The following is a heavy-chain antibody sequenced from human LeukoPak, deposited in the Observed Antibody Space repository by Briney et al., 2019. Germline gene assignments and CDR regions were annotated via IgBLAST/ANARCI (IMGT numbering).Heavy chain of an antibody. D-gene: IGHD2-2*01. J-gene: IGHJ6*03. V-gene: IGHV1-58*02. CDR2: IVVGSGNT. Sequence: SVKVSCKASGFTFTSSAMQWVRQARGQRLEWIGWIVVGSGNTNYAQKFQERVNINRERSKSTAYMELSSLISEYTAVYYCAADGVRYCSSTSCYGYMDVWGKGTTVTVSS. CDR1: GFTFTSSA. CDR3: AADGVRYCSSTSCYGYMDV.